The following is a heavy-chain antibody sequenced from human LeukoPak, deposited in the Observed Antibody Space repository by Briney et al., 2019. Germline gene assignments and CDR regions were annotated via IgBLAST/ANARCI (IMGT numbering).Heavy chain of an antibody. Sequence: PGGSLRLSCTASGFTFSSYAMNWVRQAPGKGLEWVSGIGAGGTFTYYADSVKGRFTISRDSSKNTLYLQMNSLRAEDTAVYYCAKVRVFGIAVASFDYWGQGTLVTVSS. CDR3: AKVRVFGIAVASFDY. V-gene: IGHV3-23*01. J-gene: IGHJ4*02. CDR1: GFTFSSYA. CDR2: IGAGGTFT. D-gene: IGHD6-19*01.